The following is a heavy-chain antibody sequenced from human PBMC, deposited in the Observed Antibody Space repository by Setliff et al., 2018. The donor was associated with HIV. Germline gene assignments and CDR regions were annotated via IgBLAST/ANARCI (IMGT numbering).Heavy chain of an antibody. CDR3: TREYSFGCFHY. CDR1: GGSFNGYY. V-gene: IGHV4-34*09. J-gene: IGHJ4*02. D-gene: IGHD5-18*01. CDR2: INHSGST. Sequence: PSETLSLTCAVYGGSFNGYYWSWIRQPPGKGLKWIGEINHSGSTNYNPSLKSRVTMSVDKSKNQFSLRLSSVTAADTAVYYCTREYSFGCFHYWGQGTLVTVSS.